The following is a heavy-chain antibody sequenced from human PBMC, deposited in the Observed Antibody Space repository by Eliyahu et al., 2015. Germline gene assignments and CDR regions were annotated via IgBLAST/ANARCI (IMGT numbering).Heavy chain of an antibody. V-gene: IGHV4-61*02. J-gene: IGHJ5*02. Sequence: QVQLQESGPGLVKPSQTLSLTCTVSGGSISSGSYYWSWIRQPAGKGLEGVWGIHSQGGTNHTPSLKSRVTISVDTSKNQFSLKLSSVTAADTAVYYCARDFFVVPAARWDWFDPWGQGTLVTVSS. D-gene: IGHD2-2*01. CDR3: ARDFFVVPAARWDWFDP. CDR1: GGSISSGSYY. CDR2: IHSQGGT.